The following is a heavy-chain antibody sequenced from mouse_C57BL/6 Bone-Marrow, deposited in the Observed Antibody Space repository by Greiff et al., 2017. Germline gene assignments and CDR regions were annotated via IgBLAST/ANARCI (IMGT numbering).Heavy chain of an antibody. Sequence: VQLKQSGAELVRPGASVKLSCTASGFNIKDDYMHWVKQRPDQGLEWIGWIDPENGDTEYASKFQGKATITADTSSNTASLHLSRLTSENPAVYYCTSLWDYWCQGTTLTVSS. V-gene: IGHV14-4*01. CDR1: GFNIKDDY. D-gene: IGHD1-1*02. CDR3: TSLWDY. J-gene: IGHJ2*01. CDR2: IDPENGDT.